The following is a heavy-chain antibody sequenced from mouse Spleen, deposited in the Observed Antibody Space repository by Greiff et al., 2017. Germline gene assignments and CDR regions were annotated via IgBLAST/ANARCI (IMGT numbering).Heavy chain of an antibody. CDR2: IAPSDSYT. CDR3: ARSKDNWEDF. J-gene: IGHJ2*01. Sequence: QVQLKQPGAELVMPGTSVKLSCKASGYTFTSYWMHWVKQRPGQGLEWIGEIAPSDSYTNYNQNFKGKATLTLDKSSNTAYMQLSSLTSEDSAVYYCARSKDNWEDFWGQGTTLTVSS. D-gene: IGHD4-1*01. CDR1: GYTFTSYW. V-gene: IGHV1-69*01.